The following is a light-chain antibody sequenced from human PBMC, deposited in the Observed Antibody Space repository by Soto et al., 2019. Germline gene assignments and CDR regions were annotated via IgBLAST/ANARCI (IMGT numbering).Light chain of an antibody. CDR1: SSDVGGYHY. CDR2: DVS. V-gene: IGLV2-14*01. Sequence: QSVLTQPASVSGSPGQSITISCTGTSSDVGGYHYVSWYQQYPGKVPKVIIYDVSNRPSGVSYRFSGTKSGNTASLTVSGLQAEDEADYYCCSYTRSGTLIFGTGTKVTVL. J-gene: IGLJ1*01. CDR3: CSYTRSGTLI.